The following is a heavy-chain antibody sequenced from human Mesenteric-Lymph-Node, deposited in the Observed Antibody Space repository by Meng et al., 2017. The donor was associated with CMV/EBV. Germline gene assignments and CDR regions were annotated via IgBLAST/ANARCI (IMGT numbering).Heavy chain of an antibody. CDR3: ARVTVTNGWFDP. CDR2: ISGSGDST. D-gene: IGHD4-11*01. V-gene: IGHV3-23*01. J-gene: IGHJ5*02. CDR1: GFTFNEFA. Sequence: GGSLRLSCAASGFTFNEFAMNWVRQAPGKGLEWVSVISGSGDSTHYADSVKGRLTISRDNSKNILYLQMNSLTAEDTAVYYCARVTVTNGWFDPWGQGTLVTVSS.